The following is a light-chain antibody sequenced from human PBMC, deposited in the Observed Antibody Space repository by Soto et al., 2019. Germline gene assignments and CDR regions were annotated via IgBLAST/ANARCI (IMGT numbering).Light chain of an antibody. CDR1: QGVGGN. J-gene: IGKJ4*01. Sequence: DIQLTQSPSFRSASVGDRVTITCRASQGVGGNLAWYQQKPGKAPKLLISAASSLQSGVPSRFSGSGSGTEFTLTISCLQPEDFATYYCQQINDYPLTFGGGTKVEIK. V-gene: IGKV1-9*01. CDR2: AAS. CDR3: QQINDYPLT.